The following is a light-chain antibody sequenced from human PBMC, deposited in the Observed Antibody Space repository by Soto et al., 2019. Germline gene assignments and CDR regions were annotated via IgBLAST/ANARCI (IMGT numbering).Light chain of an antibody. J-gene: IGKJ1*01. CDR3: LQHNSYPGT. V-gene: IGKV1-17*01. CDR1: QGIRKD. CDR2: AAS. Sequence: DIQMTQSPSSLSASVGDRVTITCRASQGIRKDLGWYQQKPGKAPKGLIFAASSLQSGVPSRFSGSGSGTEFTLTISSLQPEDSATYYCLQHNSYPGTFGQGTKVEIK.